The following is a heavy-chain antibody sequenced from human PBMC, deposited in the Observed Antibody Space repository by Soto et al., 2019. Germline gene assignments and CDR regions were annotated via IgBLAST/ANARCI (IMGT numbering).Heavy chain of an antibody. D-gene: IGHD6-25*01. CDR3: ARYGGEQRLARDEYFQH. V-gene: IGHV3-48*01. Sequence: EVQLVESGGGLVQPGGSLRLSCAASGFTFSSYSMNWVRQAPGKGLEWVSYISSSSSTIYYADSVKGRFTISRDNAKNSLYLQMNSLRAEDTAVYYCARYGGEQRLARDEYFQHWGQGTLVTVSS. CDR2: ISSSSSTI. J-gene: IGHJ1*01. CDR1: GFTFSSYS.